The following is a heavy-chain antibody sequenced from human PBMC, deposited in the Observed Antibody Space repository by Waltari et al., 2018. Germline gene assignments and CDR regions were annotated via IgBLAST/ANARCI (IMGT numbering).Heavy chain of an antibody. V-gene: IGHV4-38-2*01. CDR1: GYSISSGYY. CDR3: ARHPTRQQLVEDDY. D-gene: IGHD6-13*01. Sequence: QVQLQESGPGLVKPSETLSLTCAVSGYSISSGYYWGWIRQPPGKGLEWIGSIYHSGSTYYNPSLKSRVTISVDTSKNQFSLKLSSVTAADTAVYYCARHPTRQQLVEDDYWGQGTLVTVSS. J-gene: IGHJ4*02. CDR2: IYHSGST.